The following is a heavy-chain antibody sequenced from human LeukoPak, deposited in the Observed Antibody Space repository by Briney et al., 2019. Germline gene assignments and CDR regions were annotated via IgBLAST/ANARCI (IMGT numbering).Heavy chain of an antibody. Sequence: GGSLRLSCAASGFTFSKNWLHWVRQAPGKGLVWVSRISPDDKTTSYADSVKGRFTVSRDDAKKTLYLQMNSLRAEDTAVYYCARLVGDRTIYDYWGQGTLVTVSS. CDR1: GFTFSKNW. J-gene: IGHJ4*02. D-gene: IGHD1-26*01. V-gene: IGHV3-74*01. CDR2: ISPDDKTT. CDR3: ARLVGDRTIYDY.